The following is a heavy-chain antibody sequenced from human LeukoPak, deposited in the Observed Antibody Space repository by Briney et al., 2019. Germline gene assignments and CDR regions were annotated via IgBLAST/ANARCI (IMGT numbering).Heavy chain of an antibody. CDR3: ARDAARLSIVGATHFDY. CDR1: GFTFDDYG. V-gene: IGHV3-20*04. D-gene: IGHD1-26*01. Sequence: GGSLRLSCAASGFTFDDYGMSWVRQAPGKGLEWVSGINWNGGSTGYADSVKGRFTISRDNAKNSLYLQMNSLRAEDTALYYCARDAARLSIVGATHFDYWGQGTLVTVSS. J-gene: IGHJ4*02. CDR2: INWNGGST.